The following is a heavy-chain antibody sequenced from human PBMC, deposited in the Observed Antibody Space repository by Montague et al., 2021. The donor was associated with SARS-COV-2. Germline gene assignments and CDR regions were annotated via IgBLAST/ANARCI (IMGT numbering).Heavy chain of an antibody. CDR3: ASQEVDTAMDRNYYYYGMDV. V-gene: IGHV4-59*01. D-gene: IGHD5-18*01. CDR1: GGSISGYY. CDR2: IYYSGST. J-gene: IGHJ6*02. Sequence: SETLSLTCTVSGGSISGYYWSWIRQPPGKGLEWIGYIYYSGSTNYNPSLKSRVTISVDTSKNQFSLKLSSVTAADTAVYYCASQEVDTAMDRNYYYYGMDVWGQGTTVTVSS.